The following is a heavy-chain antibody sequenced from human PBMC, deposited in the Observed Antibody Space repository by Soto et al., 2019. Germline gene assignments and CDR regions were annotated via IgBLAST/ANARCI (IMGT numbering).Heavy chain of an antibody. CDR1: GGTFSSYA. CDR2: IIPIFGTA. J-gene: IGHJ6*02. CDR3: ARGEASAGTSHYYYYYGMDV. D-gene: IGHD6-13*01. Sequence: SVKVSCKASGGTFSSYAISWVRQAPGQGLEWMGGIIPIFGTANYAQTFQGRVTITADESTSTAYMELSSLRSEDTAVYYCARGEASAGTSHYYYYYGMDVWGQGTTVTVSS. V-gene: IGHV1-69*13.